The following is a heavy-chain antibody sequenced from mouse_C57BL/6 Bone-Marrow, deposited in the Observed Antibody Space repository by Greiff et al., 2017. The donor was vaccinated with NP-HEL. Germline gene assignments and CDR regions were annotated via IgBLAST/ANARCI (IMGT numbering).Heavy chain of an antibody. CDR3: ERYGNYGNWYFDD. Sequence: QVQLQQPGAELVKPGASVKLSCKASGYTFTSYWMHWVKQRPGQGLEWIGMIHPNSGSTNYNEKFKSKATLTVDKSSSTAYMQLSSLTSEYSEVYDCERYGNYGNWYFDDWGTGTTVTVSS. CDR1: GYTFTSYW. D-gene: IGHD2-1*01. J-gene: IGHJ1*03. V-gene: IGHV1-64*01. CDR2: IHPNSGST.